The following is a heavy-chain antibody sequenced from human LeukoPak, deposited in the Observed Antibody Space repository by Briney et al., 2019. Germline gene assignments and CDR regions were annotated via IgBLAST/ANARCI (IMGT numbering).Heavy chain of an antibody. D-gene: IGHD1-14*01. Sequence: SSETLSLTCTVSGGSFSINNYYWTWIRQPPGKGLEWIGSIYYDGSTYYYPSLKSRVTISVDTSKNQFSLKLSSVTAADTAVYYCARGINLPLDFDYWGQGTLVTVSS. V-gene: IGHV4-39*07. CDR1: GGSFSINNYY. J-gene: IGHJ4*02. CDR3: ARGINLPLDFDY. CDR2: IYYDGST.